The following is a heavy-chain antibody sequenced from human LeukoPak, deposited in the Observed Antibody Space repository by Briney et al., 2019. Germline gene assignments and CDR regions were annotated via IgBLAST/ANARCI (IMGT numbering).Heavy chain of an antibody. CDR2: MNEYGSEI. D-gene: IGHD2-2*01. CDR3: ARPRGCGSSRCNNFDY. Sequence: GGSLRLSCAASGFTFSDYYMSWIRQAPGKGVEWVAKMNEYGSEIFYVDSVKGRFTISRDNGKNSLYLQMNRLRAEDTAVYYCARPRGCGSSRCNNFDYWGQGTLVTVSS. CDR1: GFTFSDYY. V-gene: IGHV3-7*01. J-gene: IGHJ4*02.